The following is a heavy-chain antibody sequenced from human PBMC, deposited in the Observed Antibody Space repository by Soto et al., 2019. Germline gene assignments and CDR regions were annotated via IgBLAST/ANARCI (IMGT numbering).Heavy chain of an antibody. D-gene: IGHD6-19*01. J-gene: IGHJ5*02. Sequence: QLQLQESGSGLVKPSQTLSLTCAVSGGSISSGGYSWSWIRQPPGKGLEWIGYIYHSGSTYYNPSLKSRVTISVDRSKNQFSLKLSSVTAADTDVYYCARAYQQWLENWFDPWGQGTLVTVSS. CDR2: IYHSGST. CDR3: ARAYQQWLENWFDP. CDR1: GGSISSGGYS. V-gene: IGHV4-30-2*01.